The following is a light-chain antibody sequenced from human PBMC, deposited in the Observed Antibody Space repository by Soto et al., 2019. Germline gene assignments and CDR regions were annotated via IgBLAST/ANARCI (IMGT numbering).Light chain of an antibody. V-gene: IGLV1-47*01. CDR2: RNI. CDR1: GSNIGSNY. CDR3: AVWDNSLSGPV. J-gene: IGLJ2*01. Sequence: QSVLTQLPSASGTPGQRVTISCSGSGSNIGSNYVYWYHQLPGTAPKLLIYRNIQRPSGVPDRFSGSKSGTSASLAISGLRSEDEADYYCAVWDNSLSGPVFGGGTKLTVL.